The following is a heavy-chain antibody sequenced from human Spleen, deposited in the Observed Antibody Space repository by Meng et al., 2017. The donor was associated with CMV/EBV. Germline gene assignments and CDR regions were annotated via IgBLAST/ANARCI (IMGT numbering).Heavy chain of an antibody. Sequence: GESLKISCAASRFSFFTYSMHWVRQAPGKGLEWVSLITWDGGTTSYVDSVKGRFTISRDNSKNSLYLEMNSLRGEDTAFYYCAKDRGYTVLGDLDYWGQGTLVTVSS. CDR1: RFSFFTYS. V-gene: IGHV3-43D*03. CDR3: AKDRGYTVLGDLDY. D-gene: IGHD5/OR15-5a*01. CDR2: ITWDGGTT. J-gene: IGHJ4*02.